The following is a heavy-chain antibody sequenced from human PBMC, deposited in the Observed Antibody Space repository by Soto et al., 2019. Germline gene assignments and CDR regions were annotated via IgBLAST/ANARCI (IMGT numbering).Heavy chain of an antibody. V-gene: IGHV4-59*12. CDR1: GGSISSYY. Sequence: PSETLSLTCTVSGGSISSYYWSWIRQPPGKGLEWIGYIYYSGGTNYNPSLKSRVTISVDTSKNQFSLKLSSVTAADAAVYYCASRIAVAGSYYYYGMDVWGQGTTVTVSS. CDR3: ASRIAVAGSYYYYGMDV. D-gene: IGHD6-19*01. CDR2: IYYSGGT. J-gene: IGHJ6*02.